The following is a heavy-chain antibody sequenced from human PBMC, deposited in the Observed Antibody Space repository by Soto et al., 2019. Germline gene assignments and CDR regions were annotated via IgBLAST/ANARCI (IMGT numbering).Heavy chain of an antibody. Sequence: SETLSLTCTVSGGSISSYYWSWIRQPPGKGLEWIGYIYYSGSTNYNPSLKSRVTISVDTSKNQFSLKLSSVTAADTAVYYCASLGETKYYFDYWGKGTLVTVSS. D-gene: IGHD3-16*01. J-gene: IGHJ4*02. CDR2: IYYSGST. CDR3: ASLGETKYYFDY. CDR1: GGSISSYY. V-gene: IGHV4-59*08.